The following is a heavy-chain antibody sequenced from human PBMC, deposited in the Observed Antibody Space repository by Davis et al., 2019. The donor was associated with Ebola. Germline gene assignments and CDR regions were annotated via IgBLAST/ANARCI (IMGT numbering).Heavy chain of an antibody. V-gene: IGHV4-59*01. CDR1: GGSISSYY. D-gene: IGHD3-22*01. CDR2: IYYSGTT. CDR3: ARAELGYYYDSSGYYAVGGWFDP. Sequence: SETLSLTCTVSGGSISSYYWSWIRQPPGQGLEWIGYIYYSGTTNYNPSLKSRVTISVDTSKNQFSLKLSSVTAADTAVYYCARAELGYYYDSSGYYAVGGWFDPWGQGTLVTVSS. J-gene: IGHJ5*02.